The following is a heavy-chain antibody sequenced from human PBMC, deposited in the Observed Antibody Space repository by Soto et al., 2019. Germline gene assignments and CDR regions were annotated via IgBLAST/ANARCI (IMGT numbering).Heavy chain of an antibody. CDR2: INEDGSGK. V-gene: IGHV3-7*01. D-gene: IGHD3-10*01. CDR3: GRGVPYYGELGY. J-gene: IGHJ4*02. Sequence: EVQLVESGGGSVQSGGSLRLCCEASGFTFSNYWMSWVRQAPGKGLEWVANINEDGSGKYHVDSVKGRFTISRDNAKNSVYLQLNSLRADDTAVYYCGRGVPYYGELGYWGQGTLVTVSS. CDR1: GFTFSNYW.